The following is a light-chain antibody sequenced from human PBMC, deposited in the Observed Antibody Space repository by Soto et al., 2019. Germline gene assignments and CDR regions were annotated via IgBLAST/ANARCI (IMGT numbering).Light chain of an antibody. CDR3: QQYQSYPLT. J-gene: IGKJ5*01. CDR2: KAS. CDR1: QSISNL. V-gene: IGKV1-5*03. Sequence: DILMTQSPSTLSASVGDRVTITCRASQSISNLLAWYQQKPGRAPTLLIYKASTLESGVPSRFSGSGSGTEFSLTISSLQTDDFATYYCQQYQSYPLTFGQGTRLEIK.